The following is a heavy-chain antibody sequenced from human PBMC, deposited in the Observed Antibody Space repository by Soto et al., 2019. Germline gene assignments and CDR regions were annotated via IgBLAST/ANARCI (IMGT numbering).Heavy chain of an antibody. J-gene: IGHJ4*02. CDR3: AKPTVPFGRTVVAGPFDN. CDR2: ILYDGSNK. Sequence: QPGGSLRLSCAASGFTFSSFGMHWVRQAPGKGLEWVAVILYDGSNKYYADSVKGRFTISRDNSKNTLYLQMNSLRAEDTAVFYCAKPTVPFGRTVVAGPFDNWGQGTLVTVSS. D-gene: IGHD6-19*01. CDR1: GFTFSSFG. V-gene: IGHV3-30*18.